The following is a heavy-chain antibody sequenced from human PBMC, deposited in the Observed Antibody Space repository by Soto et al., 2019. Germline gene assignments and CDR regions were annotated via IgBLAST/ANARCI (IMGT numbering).Heavy chain of an antibody. Sequence: ASVKVSCKASGYTFTSYAMHWVRQAPGQRPEWMGWINAGNGNTKYSQKFQGRVTLNRDTSASTAYMELSSLRSEDTAVYYCATERELVVVAETPIHYSGMDAWGQGTRVTVSS. D-gene: IGHD2-15*01. CDR3: ATERELVVVAETPIHYSGMDA. J-gene: IGHJ6*02. CDR2: INAGNGNT. V-gene: IGHV1-3*01. CDR1: GYTFTSYA.